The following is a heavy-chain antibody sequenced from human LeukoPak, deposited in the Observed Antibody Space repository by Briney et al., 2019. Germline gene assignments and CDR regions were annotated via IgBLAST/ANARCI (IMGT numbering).Heavy chain of an antibody. CDR1: GFTFRTYG. J-gene: IGHJ6*02. Sequence: AGGSLRLSCAASGFTFRTYGMHWVRQAPGKGLEWVAVISCDGSNKYYADSVKGRFTISRDNSKNTLYLQMDSLRAEDTAVYYCAKGRSSSWCYYHCDMDVWGQGTTVTVSS. CDR3: AKGRSSSWCYYHCDMDV. V-gene: IGHV3-30*18. D-gene: IGHD6-13*01. CDR2: ISCDGSNK.